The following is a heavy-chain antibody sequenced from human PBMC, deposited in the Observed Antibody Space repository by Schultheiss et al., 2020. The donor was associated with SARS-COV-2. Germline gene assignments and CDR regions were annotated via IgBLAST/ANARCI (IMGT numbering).Heavy chain of an antibody. CDR3: AKDRARYCSGGSCHQTNDY. CDR1: GFTFSSCS. J-gene: IGHJ4*02. Sequence: GGSLRLSCAASGFTFSSCSLNWFRQAPGKGLEWVSAISGSGGSTYYADSVKGRFTISRDNSKNTLYLQMNSLRAEDTAVYYCAKDRARYCSGGSCHQTNDYWGQGTLVTVSS. V-gene: IGHV3-23*01. CDR2: ISGSGGST. D-gene: IGHD2-15*01.